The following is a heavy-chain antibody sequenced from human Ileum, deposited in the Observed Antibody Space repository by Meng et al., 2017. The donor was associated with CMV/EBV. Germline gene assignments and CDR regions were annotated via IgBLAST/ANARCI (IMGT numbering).Heavy chain of an antibody. CDR3: ARSHGSYAGFDV. D-gene: IGHD3-16*01. V-gene: IGHV3-9*01. J-gene: IGHJ3*01. Sequence: GGSLRLSCAVSGFAFDDYAMHWVRHAPGQGLEWVSCISWNSGTIYYVGSVKGRFTIARDHSTRSLYLQMDCLRTEASACYVWARSHGSYAGFDVW. CDR1: GFAFDDYA. CDR2: ISWNSGTI.